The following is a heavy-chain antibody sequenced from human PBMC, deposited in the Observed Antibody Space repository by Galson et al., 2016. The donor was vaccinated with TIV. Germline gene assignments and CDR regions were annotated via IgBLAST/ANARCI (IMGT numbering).Heavy chain of an antibody. CDR2: VSGGSGNT. CDR3: ARFCSGESCSSVNGFDI. CDR1: GYTFTKYA. V-gene: IGHV1-3*01. D-gene: IGHD3-3*01. J-gene: IGHJ3*02. Sequence: QSGAEVTKPGESLKISCKASGYTFTKYALHWLRQAPGQRLECMGWVSGGSGNTTYSQKFQSQVSLTRHSSANTAYMDLSSLRSEDTAVYYCARFCSGESCSSVNGFDIWGQGTKVFVSS.